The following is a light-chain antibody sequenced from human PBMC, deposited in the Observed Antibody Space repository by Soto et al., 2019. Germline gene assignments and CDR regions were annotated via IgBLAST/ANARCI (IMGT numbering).Light chain of an antibody. CDR2: EVN. CDR3: SSYAGSNNYV. V-gene: IGLV2-8*01. CDR1: SSDVGAYNY. Sequence: QSALTQPPPASGSPGQSVTISCTGTSSDVGAYNYVSWYQQHPGKAPKLLIYEVNRRPSGVPDRFSGSKSGNTASLTVSGLQADDEADYYCSSYAGSNNYVFGTGTKVTV. J-gene: IGLJ1*01.